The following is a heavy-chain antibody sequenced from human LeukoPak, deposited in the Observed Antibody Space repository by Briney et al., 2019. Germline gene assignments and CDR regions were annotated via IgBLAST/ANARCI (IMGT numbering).Heavy chain of an antibody. V-gene: IGHV3-48*01. CDR1: GFTFSSDA. D-gene: IGHD3-22*01. CDR2: ISSSSSPL. J-gene: IGHJ3*02. CDR3: ARDHHRRLYDSQARDTFDI. Sequence: PGGSLRLSCAASGFTFSSDAMSWVRQAPGKGLEWVSYISSSSSPLYYAGSVKGRFTISRDNAKNSLYLQMNSLRAEDTAVYYCARDHHRRLYDSQARDTFDIWGQGTMVTVSS.